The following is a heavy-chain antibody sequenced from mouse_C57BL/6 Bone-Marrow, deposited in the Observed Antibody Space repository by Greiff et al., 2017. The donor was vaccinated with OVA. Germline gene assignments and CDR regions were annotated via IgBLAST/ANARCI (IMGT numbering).Heavy chain of an antibody. CDR2: ISNLAYSI. CDR3: ARLGLIYDGYLYWYFDV. CDR1: GFTFSDYG. V-gene: IGHV5-15*01. J-gene: IGHJ1*03. D-gene: IGHD2-3*01. Sequence: EVKLMESGGGLVQPGGSLKLSCAASGFTFSDYGMAWVRQAPRKGPEWVAFISNLAYSIYYADTVTGRFTISRENAKNTLYLEMSSLRSEDTAMYYCARLGLIYDGYLYWYFDVWGTGTTVTVSS.